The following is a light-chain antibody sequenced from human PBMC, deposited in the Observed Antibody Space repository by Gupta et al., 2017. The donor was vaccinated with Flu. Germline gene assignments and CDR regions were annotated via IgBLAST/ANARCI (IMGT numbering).Light chain of an antibody. Sequence: EIVMTQSPATLSVSPGERAALSCRASQSVGSNLAWYQQKPGQAPRLLIYRTSIRATDIPARFSGSGSGTEFTLTISSRQSEDFAGYYCQQYNNWPPITFGQGTXLEIK. V-gene: IGKV3-15*01. CDR2: RTS. CDR3: QQYNNWPPIT. CDR1: QSVGSN. J-gene: IGKJ5*01.